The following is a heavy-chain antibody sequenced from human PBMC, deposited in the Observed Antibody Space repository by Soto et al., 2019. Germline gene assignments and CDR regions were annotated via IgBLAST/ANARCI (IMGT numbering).Heavy chain of an antibody. CDR2: ISGSGGST. J-gene: IGHJ6*02. D-gene: IGHD6-19*01. CDR3: AKDQGSGWYYDYYYGMDV. CDR1: GFTFSSYA. V-gene: IGHV3-23*01. Sequence: EVQLLESGGGLVQPGGSLRLSCAASGFTFSSYAMSWVRQAPGKGLEWVSAISGSGGSTYYADSVKGRFTISRDNSKNTLYLQMNSLRAEDTAVYYCAKDQGSGWYYDYYYGMDVWRQGTTVTVSS.